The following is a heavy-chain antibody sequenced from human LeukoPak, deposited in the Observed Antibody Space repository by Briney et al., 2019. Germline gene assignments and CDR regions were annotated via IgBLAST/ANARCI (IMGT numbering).Heavy chain of an antibody. CDR3: AKEKYGYKYFDY. J-gene: IGHJ4*02. V-gene: IGHV3-43*01. CDR2: ISWDGGST. Sequence: SGGSLRLSCAASGFTLDDYTMHWVRQAPGKGLEWVSLISWDGGSTYYADSVKGRFTISRDNSKNSLYLQMNSLRTEDTALYYCAKEKYGYKYFDYWGQGTLVTVSS. CDR1: GFTLDDYT. D-gene: IGHD5-24*01.